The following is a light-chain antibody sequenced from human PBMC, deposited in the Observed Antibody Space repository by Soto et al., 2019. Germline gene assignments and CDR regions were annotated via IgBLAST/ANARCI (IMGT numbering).Light chain of an antibody. Sequence: DIQMTQSPSSLSASVADRVTITCRASQTVSIYLNWYRQKPGKAPELLIFAASDLQSGVPSRFSGSGSGTDFTLTISSLQPEDFAVYYCQQRSNWPPLTFGGGTKVEIK. J-gene: IGKJ4*01. V-gene: IGKV1-39*01. CDR2: AAS. CDR3: QQRSNWPPLT. CDR1: QTVSIY.